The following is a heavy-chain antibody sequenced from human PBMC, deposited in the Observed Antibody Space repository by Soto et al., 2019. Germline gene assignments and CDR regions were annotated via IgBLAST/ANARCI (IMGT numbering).Heavy chain of an antibody. CDR3: SKDLDGLQGLVDSSFCFDY. D-gene: IGHD3-16*02. CDR2: ISYDGSDK. V-gene: IGHV3-30*18. CDR1: GFTFNSYG. J-gene: IGHJ4*02. Sequence: LRLSCAASGFTFNSYGMHWVRQAPGKGLEWVAVISYDGSDKYYADSVKGRFTISRDNSKNTLYLQMNSLRAEDTAVYYCSKDLDGLQGLVDSSFCFDYWGQGTLVTVSS.